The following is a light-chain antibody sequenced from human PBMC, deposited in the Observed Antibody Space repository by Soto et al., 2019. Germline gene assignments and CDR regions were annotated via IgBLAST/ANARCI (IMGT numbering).Light chain of an antibody. CDR3: CSYAGSNVV. CDR1: SSDAGGYNY. Sequence: QSVLTQPPSASGSPGQSVTISCTGTSSDAGGYNYVSWYQQHPDKVPKLMIYEVSERPSGVPDRFSGSKSGNTASLTVSGLQAEDEAHYYCCSYAGSNVVFGGGTKLTVL. J-gene: IGLJ2*01. CDR2: EVS. V-gene: IGLV2-8*01.